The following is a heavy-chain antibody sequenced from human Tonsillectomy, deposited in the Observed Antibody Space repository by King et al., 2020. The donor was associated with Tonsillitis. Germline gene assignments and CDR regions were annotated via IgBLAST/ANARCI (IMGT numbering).Heavy chain of an antibody. CDR1: GGSFSGFY. D-gene: IGHD6-19*01. V-gene: IGHV4-34*01. J-gene: IGHJ4*02. CDR2: INESGRT. CDR3: ARGSRKGQRPYSSAWYIDN. Sequence: QVQLQQWGAGLLKPSETLSLTCAVYGGSFSGFYWTWIRQPPGKGLEWIGEINESGRTKYNPSLKSRVTISVDTSKKYFSLKVSSVTAADSAVYYFARGSRKGQRPYSSAWYIDNWGQGTLVTVSS.